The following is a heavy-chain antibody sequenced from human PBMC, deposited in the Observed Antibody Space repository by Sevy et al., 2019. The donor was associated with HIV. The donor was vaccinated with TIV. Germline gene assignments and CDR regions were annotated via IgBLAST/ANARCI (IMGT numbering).Heavy chain of an antibody. D-gene: IGHD3-16*02. Sequence: ASVKVSCKDSGGTFSNYAISWVRQAPGQGLEWMGGIIPIFGTANYPQKFQGRVTITADKSTSTAYMELSSLRSEDTAVYDCARGPYHREFRLGELSTPYYYYYDYTDVWGKGTTVTVSS. J-gene: IGHJ6*03. CDR3: ARGPYHREFRLGELSTPYYYYYDYTDV. CDR1: GGTFSNYA. V-gene: IGHV1-69*06. CDR2: IIPIFGTA.